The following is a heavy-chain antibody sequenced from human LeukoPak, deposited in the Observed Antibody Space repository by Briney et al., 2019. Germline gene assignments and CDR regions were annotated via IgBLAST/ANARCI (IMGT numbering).Heavy chain of an antibody. V-gene: IGHV5-51*01. Sequence: GESLKISCKGSGYSFTSYWIGWVRQVPGKGLGWMGIIYPGDSDTRYSPSFQGQVTISADKSISTAYLQWSSLKASDTAMYYCARLDGYYDSSGYYPRGAFDIWGQGTVVTVSS. D-gene: IGHD3-22*01. J-gene: IGHJ3*02. CDR2: IYPGDSDT. CDR3: ARLDGYYDSSGYYPRGAFDI. CDR1: GYSFTSYW.